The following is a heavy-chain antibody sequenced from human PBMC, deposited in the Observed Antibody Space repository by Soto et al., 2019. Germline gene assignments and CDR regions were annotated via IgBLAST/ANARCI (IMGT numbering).Heavy chain of an antibody. D-gene: IGHD5-18*01. Sequence: GGSLRLSCAASGFTFSRYWMHWVRQAPGKGLVWVSRINPDGSDTDYVDSVKGRFTISRDNAKNTVYLQMNSLRAEDTAVFYCGRGGSDSPMAPGYWGQGTLVTVSS. CDR1: GFTFSRYW. J-gene: IGHJ4*02. V-gene: IGHV3-74*01. CDR2: INPDGSDT. CDR3: GRGGSDSPMAPGY.